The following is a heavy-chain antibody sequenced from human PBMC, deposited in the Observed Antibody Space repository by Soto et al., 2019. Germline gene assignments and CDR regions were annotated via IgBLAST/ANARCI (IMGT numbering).Heavy chain of an antibody. CDR1: GGTFSSYA. CDR3: ARDRGYYDSSGYYDWYFDL. Sequence: QVQLVQSGAEVKKPGSSVKVSCKASGGTFSSYAISWVRQAPGQGLEWMGGIIPIFGTANYAQKFQGRVTITADESTSTAYMELSSLRSEDTAVYYCARDRGYYDSSGYYDWYFDLWGRGTLVTVSS. J-gene: IGHJ2*01. D-gene: IGHD3-22*01. CDR2: IIPIFGTA. V-gene: IGHV1-69*12.